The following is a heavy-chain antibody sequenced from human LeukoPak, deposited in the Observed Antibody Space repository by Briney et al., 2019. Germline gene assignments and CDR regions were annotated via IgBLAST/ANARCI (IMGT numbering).Heavy chain of an antibody. CDR1: GFTFSSSA. V-gene: IGHV3-23*01. J-gene: IGHJ4*02. D-gene: IGHD3-10*01. Sequence: GGSLRLSCAASGFTFSSSAMTWVRQAPGKGLEWVSDISGGGDITYYADSVKGRFTISRDNSKNTLYLQMNSLRAEDTAVYYCASEGYYGSGKGWGQGTLVTVSS. CDR2: ISGGGDIT. CDR3: ASEGYYGSGKG.